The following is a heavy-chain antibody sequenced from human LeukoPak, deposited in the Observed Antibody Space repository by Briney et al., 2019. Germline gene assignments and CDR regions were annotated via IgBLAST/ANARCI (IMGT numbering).Heavy chain of an antibody. V-gene: IGHV1-3*01. CDR3: ASYDILTGYYSY. CDR2: SNAGNGNT. Sequence: ASVKVSCKASGYTFTIYAIHWVRQAPGQRLEWMGWSNAGNGNTKYSQKFQGRVTIITDTSASTAYMELSSLRSEDTAVYYCASYDILTGYYSYWGQGTLVTVSS. J-gene: IGHJ4*02. CDR1: GYTFTIYA. D-gene: IGHD3-9*01.